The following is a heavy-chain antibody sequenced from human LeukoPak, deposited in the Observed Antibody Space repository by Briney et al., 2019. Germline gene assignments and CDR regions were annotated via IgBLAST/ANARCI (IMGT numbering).Heavy chain of an antibody. D-gene: IGHD6-6*01. CDR2: ISSSGGST. Sequence: GGSLRLSCAASGFTFSSYAMSWVRQAPGKGLEWVSAISSSGGSTYYADSVKGRFTISRDNAKNPLYLQMNSLRAEDTAVYYCARIYSSSSNDAFDIWGQGTMVTVSS. J-gene: IGHJ3*02. V-gene: IGHV3-23*01. CDR1: GFTFSSYA. CDR3: ARIYSSSSNDAFDI.